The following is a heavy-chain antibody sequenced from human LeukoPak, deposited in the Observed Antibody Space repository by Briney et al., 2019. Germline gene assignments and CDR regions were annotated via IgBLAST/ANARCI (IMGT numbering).Heavy chain of an antibody. V-gene: IGHV1-8*01. CDR2: INPNNGNA. Sequence: ASVKVSCKASGYTFTSFDLNWVRQAPGQGLEWVEWINPNNGNADYAQRFQGRVTMTRDTAISTVYMELSSLTYEDTAVYYCARPTSRPSNYYSMDVWGKGTTVTVSS. CDR3: ARPTSRPSNYYSMDV. J-gene: IGHJ6*03. D-gene: IGHD2-2*01. CDR1: GYTFTSFD.